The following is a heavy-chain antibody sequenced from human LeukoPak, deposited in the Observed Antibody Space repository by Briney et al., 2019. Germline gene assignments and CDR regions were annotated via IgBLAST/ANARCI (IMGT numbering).Heavy chain of an antibody. Sequence: SETLSLTCTVSGYSISSGYYWGWIRQPPGKGLEWIGSIYHSGSTYYNPSLKSRVTISVDTSKNQFSLKLSSVTAADTAVYYCARVGFYYGSGESYYYYYMDVWGKGTTVTVSS. CDR1: GYSISSGYY. V-gene: IGHV4-38-2*02. D-gene: IGHD3-10*01. CDR3: ARVGFYYGSGESYYYYYMDV. J-gene: IGHJ6*03. CDR2: IYHSGST.